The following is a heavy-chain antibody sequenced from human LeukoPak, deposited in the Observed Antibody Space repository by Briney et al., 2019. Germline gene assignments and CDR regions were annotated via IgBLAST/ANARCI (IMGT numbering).Heavy chain of an antibody. Sequence: GGSLRLSCAASGFTFSSYSMNWVRQAPGKGLEWVSYISSDCSAIKDADSAKGRFTISRDNAKNALYLQMNSLRAEDTAVYYCARDGDPYYDFWSDQNWFDPWGQGTLVTVSS. CDR2: ISSDCSAI. J-gene: IGHJ5*02. CDR3: ARDGDPYYDFWSDQNWFDP. CDR1: GFTFSSYS. V-gene: IGHV3-48*04. D-gene: IGHD3-3*01.